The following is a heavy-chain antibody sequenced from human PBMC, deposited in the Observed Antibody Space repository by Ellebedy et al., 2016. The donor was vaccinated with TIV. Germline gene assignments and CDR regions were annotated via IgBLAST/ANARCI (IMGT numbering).Heavy chain of an antibody. CDR3: ARNKTYTGDFDY. J-gene: IGHJ4*02. V-gene: IGHV1-8*01. CDR2: MNPNSGNT. Sequence: AALVKVSCKASGYTFTSYDINWVRQATGQGLEWMGWMNPNSGNTGYAQKFQGRVTMTRDTSISTAYMELSSLISDDTAVYYCARNKTYTGDFDYWGQGTLVTVSS. CDR1: GYTFTSYD. D-gene: IGHD7-27*01.